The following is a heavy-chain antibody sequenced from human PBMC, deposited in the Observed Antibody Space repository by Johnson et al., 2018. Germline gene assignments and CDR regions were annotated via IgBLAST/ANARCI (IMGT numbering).Heavy chain of an antibody. CDR2: ISSSSSTI. V-gene: IGHV3-48*02. CDR3: PRATYGDLYYYYGMDV. J-gene: IGHJ6*02. D-gene: IGHD4-17*01. CDR1: GFTFSSYS. Sequence: VQLVQSGGGLVQPGGSLRLSCAASGFTFSSYSMNWVRQAPGKGLEWVSYISSSSSTIYYADSVKGRFTISRDNAKNSLFLQMNSLRDEDTAVNYCPRATYGDLYYYYGMDVWGQGTTVTVSS.